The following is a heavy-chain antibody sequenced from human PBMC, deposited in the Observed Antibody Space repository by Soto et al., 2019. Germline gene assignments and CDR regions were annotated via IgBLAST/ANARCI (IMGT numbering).Heavy chain of an antibody. CDR2: IYYSGRT. Sequence: SETLSLTCIVSGESISSSSYYWGWIRQPPGKGLEWIGSIYYSGRTYYNPSFESRVTISIDTSKNQFSLKLSSVTATDTAVYYCARQRTTVVTQAYFDHWGQGALVTVSS. CDR1: GESISSSSYY. V-gene: IGHV4-39*01. J-gene: IGHJ4*02. CDR3: ARQRTTVVTQAYFDH. D-gene: IGHD2-21*02.